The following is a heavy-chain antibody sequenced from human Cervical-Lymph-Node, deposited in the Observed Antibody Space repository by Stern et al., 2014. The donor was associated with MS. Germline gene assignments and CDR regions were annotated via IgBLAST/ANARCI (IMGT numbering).Heavy chain of an antibody. CDR3: ARLKGGPVTGALPN. CDR2: INTHTGSP. Sequence: VQLVESGFEFKAPGASVKVSFKASGYIFSSSAINWVRQAPGRGLEWLVLINTHTGSPTYRQGFAGRFVFSLDTSVATAYLQISSLKPEDTAMYYCARLKGGPVTGALPNWGQGTLVTVSS. V-gene: IGHV7-4-1*02. D-gene: IGHD6-19*01. J-gene: IGHJ4*02. CDR1: GYIFSSSA.